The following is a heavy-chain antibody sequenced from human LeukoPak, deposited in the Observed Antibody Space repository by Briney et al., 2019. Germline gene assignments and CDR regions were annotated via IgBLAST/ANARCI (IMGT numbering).Heavy chain of an antibody. CDR2: ISSNGGST. J-gene: IGHJ3*02. V-gene: IGHV3-64*01. D-gene: IGHD5-12*01. Sequence: GGSLRLSCAASGFTFDDYGMSWVRQAPGKGLEYVSAISSNGGSTYYANSVKGRFTISRDNSKNTLYLQMGSLRAEDMAVYYCARDTGYGAFDIWGQGTMVTVSS. CDR1: GFTFDDYG. CDR3: ARDTGYGAFDI.